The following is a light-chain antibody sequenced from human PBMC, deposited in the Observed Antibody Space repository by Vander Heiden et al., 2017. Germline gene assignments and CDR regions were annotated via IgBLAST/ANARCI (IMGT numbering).Light chain of an antibody. Sequence: EIVLTQSPATLSLSPGERATLSCRASQSVSSYLAWYQQKPGQAPRLLIYDASNSATGIPARFSGSGSGTDFTLTISSLDPEDFTVYYCQQRSSWPLTFGGWTKVEIK. J-gene: IGKJ4*01. CDR1: QSVSSY. CDR3: QQRSSWPLT. V-gene: IGKV3-11*01. CDR2: DAS.